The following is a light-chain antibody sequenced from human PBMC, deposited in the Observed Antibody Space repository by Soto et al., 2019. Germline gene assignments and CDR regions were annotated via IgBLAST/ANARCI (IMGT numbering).Light chain of an antibody. CDR1: QSVNAY. J-gene: IGKJ1*01. V-gene: IGKV3-11*01. CDR2: DAS. CDR3: QQHLGRHT. Sequence: VLTQSPVTLSLSPGERATLSCRASQSVNAYLAWYQQKPGQAPRLLIYDASVRATGIPARFSGSGSGTDFTLTISSLEPEDSAVYYCQQHLGRHTFGQGTKL.